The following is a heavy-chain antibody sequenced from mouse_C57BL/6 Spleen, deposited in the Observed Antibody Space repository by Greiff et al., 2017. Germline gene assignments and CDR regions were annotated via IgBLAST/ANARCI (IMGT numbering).Heavy chain of an antibody. CDR3: ASSYYGKYYAMDY. D-gene: IGHD2-10*01. Sequence: QVQLQQSGPELVKPGASVKISCKASGYSFTSYYIHWVKQRPGQGLEWIGWICPGSGNTKYNEKFKGKGTLTANTSSSTAYMQLSSLTSEASAVYYCASSYYGKYYAMDYWGQGTSVTVSS. V-gene: IGHV1-66*01. CDR1: GYSFTSYY. CDR2: ICPGSGNT. J-gene: IGHJ4*01.